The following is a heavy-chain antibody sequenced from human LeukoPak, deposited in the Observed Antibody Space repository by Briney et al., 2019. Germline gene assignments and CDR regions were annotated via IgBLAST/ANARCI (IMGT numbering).Heavy chain of an antibody. J-gene: IGHJ4*02. V-gene: IGHV3-53*01. CDR3: ARQNTPHGNFDY. CDR2: IYSGGST. Sequence: GGSLRLSCAASGFTVSSNYMSWVRQAPGKGLEWVSVIYSGGSTYYADSVKGRFTISRDNSKNTLYLQMNSLRAEDTAVYYCARQNTPHGNFDYWGQGILVTVSS. D-gene: IGHD1-26*01. CDR1: GFTVSSNY.